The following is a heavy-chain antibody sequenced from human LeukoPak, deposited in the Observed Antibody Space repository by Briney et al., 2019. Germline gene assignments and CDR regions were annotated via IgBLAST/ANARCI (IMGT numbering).Heavy chain of an antibody. CDR3: ARSSGPKYYFDY. D-gene: IGHD1-1*01. J-gene: IGHJ4*02. CDR2: IYTST. Sequence: GGSLRLSCAASGFTVSSNYMSWVRQAPGNGLEWVSLIYTSTYYADSVQGRFTISRDNSKNTLYLQMNSLRAEDTAVYYCARSSGPKYYFDYWGQGTLVTVSS. CDR1: GFTVSSNY. V-gene: IGHV3-66*01.